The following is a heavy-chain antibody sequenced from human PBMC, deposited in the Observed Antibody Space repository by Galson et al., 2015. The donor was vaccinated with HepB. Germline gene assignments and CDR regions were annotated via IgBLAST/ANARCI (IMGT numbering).Heavy chain of an antibody. V-gene: IGHV3-33*08. CDR3: ARDQGYCSGTSCPNWFDS. CDR2: VSYDGSDK. D-gene: IGHD2-2*01. CDR1: GFIFSNYG. J-gene: IGHJ5*01. Sequence: SLRLSCAASGFIFSNYGMHWVRQAPGKGLEWVAVVSYDGSDKDYADSVKGRFTISRDNSKNTLSLQMDSLRAEDTAVYYCARDQGYCSGTSCPNWFDSWGQGTLVTVSS.